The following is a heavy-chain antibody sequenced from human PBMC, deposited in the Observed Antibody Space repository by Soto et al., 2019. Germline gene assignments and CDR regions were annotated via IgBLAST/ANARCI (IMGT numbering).Heavy chain of an antibody. CDR2: ISGSGGST. CDR1: GFTFSSYA. Sequence: EVQLLESGGGLVQPGGSLRLSCAASGFTFSSYAMSWVRQAPGKGLEWVSAISGSGGSTYYADSVKGRFTISRDNSKNTLYLQMTSLRAEDTGVYYFAKHVGGITIFGGMDVWGQGTTVTVSS. CDR3: AKHVGGITIFGGMDV. D-gene: IGHD3-9*01. J-gene: IGHJ6*02. V-gene: IGHV3-23*01.